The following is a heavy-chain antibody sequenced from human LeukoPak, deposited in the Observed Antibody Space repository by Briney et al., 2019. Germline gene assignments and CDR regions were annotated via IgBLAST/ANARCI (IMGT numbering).Heavy chain of an antibody. V-gene: IGHV1-69*06. CDR2: IIPIFGTA. D-gene: IGHD2-15*01. CDR3: ARDQRARTRVAARGYYYYGMDV. Sequence: ASVTVSCKASGGTFSSYAISWVRQAPGQGLEWMGGIIPIFGTANYAQKFQGRVTITADKSTSTAYMELSSLRSEDTAVYYCARDQRARTRVAARGYYYYGMDVWGKGTTVTVSS. J-gene: IGHJ6*04. CDR1: GGTFSSYA.